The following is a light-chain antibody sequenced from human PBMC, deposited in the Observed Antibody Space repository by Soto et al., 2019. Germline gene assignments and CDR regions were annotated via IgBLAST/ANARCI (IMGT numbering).Light chain of an antibody. CDR1: QNINRW. V-gene: IGKV1-12*01. Sequence: DIQMTQSPSSVSASVGDRVIITCRASQNINRWLAWYQQKPGKAPQLLIYATSTLHSGVSSRFSGSGSGTDFTLTVSSLQPEDFATYYCQQANSFPHTLGGGTRVEIK. CDR2: ATS. J-gene: IGKJ4*01. CDR3: QQANSFPHT.